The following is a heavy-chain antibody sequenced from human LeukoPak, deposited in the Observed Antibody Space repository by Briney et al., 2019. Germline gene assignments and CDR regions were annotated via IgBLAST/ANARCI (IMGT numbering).Heavy chain of an antibody. Sequence: GGSLRLSCAASGFTFDEHGMSWVRQVPGKGLEWVSGINWSGGSTGYADPLRGRFTISRDNAKNSLYLQMDSLRAEDTALYYCTRAPITSPFYFDYWGQGTLVTVSS. CDR1: GFTFDEHG. V-gene: IGHV3-20*04. J-gene: IGHJ4*02. CDR3: TRAPITSPFYFDY. D-gene: IGHD2-2*01. CDR2: INWSGGST.